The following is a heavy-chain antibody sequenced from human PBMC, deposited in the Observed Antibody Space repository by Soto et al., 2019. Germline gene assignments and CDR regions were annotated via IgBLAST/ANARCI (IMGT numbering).Heavy chain of an antibody. Sequence: GGSLRLSCAASGFTFSSYAMHWVRQAPGKGLEYVSAISSNGGSTYYANSVKGRFTISIDNSKNTLYLQMGSLRAEDMAVYYCARVSSQSYGYYSYGMDVWGQGTTVTVSS. J-gene: IGHJ6*02. CDR3: ARVSSQSYGYYSYGMDV. V-gene: IGHV3-64*01. CDR2: ISSNGGST. CDR1: GFTFSSYA. D-gene: IGHD5-18*01.